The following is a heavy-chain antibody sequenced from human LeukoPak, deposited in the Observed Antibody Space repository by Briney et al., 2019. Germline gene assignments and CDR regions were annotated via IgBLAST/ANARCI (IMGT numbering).Heavy chain of an antibody. J-gene: IGHJ4*02. CDR1: GFTLSSYS. V-gene: IGHV3-48*01. CDR2: ISSSSSTK. Sequence: GGSLRLSCAASGFTLSSYSMNWVRQAPGKGLGWVSYISSSSSTKYYADSVKGRFTISRDNSKNMLYLEVISLTADDTAVYYCAKDDAWLRFGEWSQGTLVTVSS. CDR3: AKDDAWLRFGE. D-gene: IGHD3-10*01.